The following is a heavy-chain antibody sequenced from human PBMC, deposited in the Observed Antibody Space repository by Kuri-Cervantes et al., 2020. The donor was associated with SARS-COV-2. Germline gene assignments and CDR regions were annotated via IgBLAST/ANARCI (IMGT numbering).Heavy chain of an antibody. D-gene: IGHD2-2*01. J-gene: IGHJ5*02. CDR1: GFTFNSYA. CDR3: ARDRGVDYCSSTSCPSGPFGPFDP. CDR2: ISYDGSNK. Sequence: GGSLRLSCAASGFTFNSYAMHWVRQAPGKGLEWVAVISYDGSNKYYADSVKGRFTISRDNSKNTLYLQMNSLRAEDTAVYYCARDRGVDYCSSTSCPSGPFGPFDPWGQGTLVTVSS. V-gene: IGHV3-30-3*01.